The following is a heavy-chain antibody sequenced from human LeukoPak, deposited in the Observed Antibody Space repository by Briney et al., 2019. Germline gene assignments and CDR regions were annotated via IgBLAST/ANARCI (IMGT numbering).Heavy chain of an antibody. J-gene: IGHJ1*01. D-gene: IGHD4-23*01. CDR2: ISGSGAAT. CDR3: AKFSPYGGNPY. Sequence: SGGSLRLSCAASEFTGFTFSGSAMSWVRQAPGKGLEWVSAISGSGAATFCADSVKGRFTISRDNSKNTLYLQMNSLKVEDTALYYCAKFSPYGGNPYWGQGTLVTVSS. CDR1: EFTGFTFSGSA. V-gene: IGHV3-23*01.